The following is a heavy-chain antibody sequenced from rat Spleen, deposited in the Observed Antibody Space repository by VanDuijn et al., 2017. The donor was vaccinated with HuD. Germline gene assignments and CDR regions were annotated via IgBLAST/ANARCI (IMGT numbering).Heavy chain of an antibody. D-gene: IGHD1-9*01. J-gene: IGHJ2*01. V-gene: IGHV5-29*01. CDR2: LSYDGTTT. Sequence: EVQLVESGGGLVQPGRSLKLSCAASGFTFSNYGMAWVRQAPTKGLEWVATLSYDGTTTYYRDSVTGRFSISRDIAKSTLYLQMDSLRSEDTATYYCARRHYGYTDYFDYWGQGVMVTVSS. CDR1: GFTFSNYG. CDR3: ARRHYGYTDYFDY.